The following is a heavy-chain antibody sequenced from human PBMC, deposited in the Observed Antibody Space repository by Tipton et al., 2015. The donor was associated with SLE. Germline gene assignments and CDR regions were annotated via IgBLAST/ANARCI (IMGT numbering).Heavy chain of an antibody. D-gene: IGHD6-19*01. V-gene: IGHV4-61*01. CDR3: GRERSSGSAFDY. CDR1: GGSVSSGSYY. Sequence: PSLTCTVSGGSVSSGSYYWSWIRQPPGKGLEWIGYIYYSGSTNYSPSLKSRVTISIDTSKNQFSLKLSSVTAADTAVYYCGRERSSGSAFDYWGQGTLVNVAS. J-gene: IGHJ4*02. CDR2: IYYSGST.